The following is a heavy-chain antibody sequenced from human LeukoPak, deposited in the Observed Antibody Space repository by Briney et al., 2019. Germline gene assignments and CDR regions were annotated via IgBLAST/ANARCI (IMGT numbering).Heavy chain of an antibody. Sequence: GASVKVSCKASGGTFSSYAISWVRQAPGQGLEWMGGIIPIFGTANYAQKFQGRVTITADKSTSTAYMELRSLRSDDTAVYYCARLGYCSGSSCPTSYYNWFDPWGQGTLVTVSS. CDR3: ARLGYCSGSSCPTSYYNWFDP. CDR1: GGTFSSYA. D-gene: IGHD2-15*01. V-gene: IGHV1-69*06. J-gene: IGHJ5*02. CDR2: IIPIFGTA.